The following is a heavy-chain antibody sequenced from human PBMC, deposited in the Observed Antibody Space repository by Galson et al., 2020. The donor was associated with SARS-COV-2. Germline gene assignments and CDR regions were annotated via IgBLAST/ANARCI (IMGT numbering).Heavy chain of an antibody. CDR1: GFTFSDYY. D-gene: IGHD5-12*01. CDR2: ISSRGSTI. J-gene: IGHJ5*02. V-gene: IGHV3-11*01. Sequence: GGSLRLSCAASGFTFSDYYMSWIRQAPGKGLEWVSYISSRGSTIYYADSVKGRFTISRDNAKNSLHLQMNSLRAEDTAVDYCARVRDGYNCGFDPGGQGTLATVSA. CDR3: ARVRDGYNCGFDP.